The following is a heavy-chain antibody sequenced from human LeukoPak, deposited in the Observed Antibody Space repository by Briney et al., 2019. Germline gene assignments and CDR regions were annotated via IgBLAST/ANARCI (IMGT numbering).Heavy chain of an antibody. CDR2: ISYDGSNK. Sequence: PGRSLRLSCAASGFTFSSYGMHWVRQAPGKGLEWVALISYDGSNKYYADSVKGRFTISRDYSKNTLYLQMSSLRAEDTAVYYCARTPMATGAYFDYWGQGTLVTVSS. CDR3: ARTPMATGAYFDY. V-gene: IGHV3-30*19. CDR1: GFTFSSYG. J-gene: IGHJ4*02. D-gene: IGHD5-18*01.